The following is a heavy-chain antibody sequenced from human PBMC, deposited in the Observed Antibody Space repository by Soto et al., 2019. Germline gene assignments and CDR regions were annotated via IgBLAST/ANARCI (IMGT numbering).Heavy chain of an antibody. CDR2: ISAYNGNT. Sequence: EASVKVSCKASGYTFTSYGISWVRQAPGQGLEWMGWISAYNGNTNYARKLQGRVTMTTDTSTSTAYMELRSLRSDDTAVYYCARDVTTYYYYMDVWGKGTTVTVSS. CDR3: ARDVTTYYYYMDV. V-gene: IGHV1-18*01. D-gene: IGHD4-17*01. CDR1: GYTFTSYG. J-gene: IGHJ6*03.